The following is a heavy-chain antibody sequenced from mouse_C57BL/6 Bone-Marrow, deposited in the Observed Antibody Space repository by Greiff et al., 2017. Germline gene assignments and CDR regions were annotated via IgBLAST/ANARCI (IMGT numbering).Heavy chain of an antibody. CDR1: GYTFTSYW. V-gene: IGHV1-50*01. J-gene: IGHJ2*01. Sequence: QVQLKQPGAELVQPGASVKLSCKASGYTFTSYWMQWVKQRPGQGLEWIGEIDPSDSYTNYNQKFKGKATLTVDTSSSTAYMQLSSLTSEDSAVYYCARDYYGSSFFDYWGQGTTLTVSS. CDR2: IDPSDSYT. D-gene: IGHD1-1*01. CDR3: ARDYYGSSFFDY.